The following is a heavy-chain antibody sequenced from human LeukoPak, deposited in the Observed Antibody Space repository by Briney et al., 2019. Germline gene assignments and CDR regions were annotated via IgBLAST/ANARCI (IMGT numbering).Heavy chain of an antibody. CDR3: AKDRSSVLVPEYFQH. D-gene: IGHD1-26*01. CDR2: ISYDGSNK. CDR1: RFTFSSYG. Sequence: GGSLRLSCAASRFTFSSYGMHWVRQAPGKGLEWVAVISYDGSNKYYADSVKGRFTISRDNSKNTLYLQMNSLRAEDTAAYYCAKDRSSVLVPEYFQHWGQGTLVTVSS. J-gene: IGHJ1*01. V-gene: IGHV3-30*18.